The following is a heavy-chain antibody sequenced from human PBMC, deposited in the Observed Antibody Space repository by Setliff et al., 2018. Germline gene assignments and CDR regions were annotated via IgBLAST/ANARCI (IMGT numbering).Heavy chain of an antibody. D-gene: IGHD6-19*01. V-gene: IGHV4-61*09. CDR1: GGSVNSGYDN. Sequence: SETLSLPCTVSGGSVNSGYDNWNWLRQPAGKGLEWIGHINRRGSTNFTPSLKSRVTISLDTSKNQFSLNLTSVTAADTAVYYCARATSGWYSAYYYYMDVWGKGTTVTSP. CDR2: INRRGST. J-gene: IGHJ6*03. CDR3: ARATSGWYSAYYYYMDV.